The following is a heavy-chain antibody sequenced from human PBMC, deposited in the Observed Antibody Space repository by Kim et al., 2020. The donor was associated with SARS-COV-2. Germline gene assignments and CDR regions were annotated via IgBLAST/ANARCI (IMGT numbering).Heavy chain of an antibody. CDR3: ARVSDYGSSWYEPFDY. D-gene: IGHD6-13*01. CDR1: GFTFSSYT. V-gene: IGHV3-21*01. Sequence: GGSLRLSCAASGFTFSSYTIDWVRQAPRKGLEWVSSISSSSSHIYYADPVKCRFTISRDNPMRSLYLQMNSLRAEDTAGYYCARVSDYGSSWYEPFDYGGQRTLVTVPT. CDR2: ISSSSSHI. J-gene: IGHJ4*02.